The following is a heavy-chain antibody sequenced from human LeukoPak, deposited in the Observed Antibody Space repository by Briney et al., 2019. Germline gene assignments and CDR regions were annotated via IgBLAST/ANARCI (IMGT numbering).Heavy chain of an antibody. CDR2: ISTSGSKI. CDR1: GFTFSDYY. CDR3: ARISSSGHYFDF. V-gene: IGHV3-11*01. Sequence: TAGGSLRLSCAAPGFTFSDYYMTWIRQAPGKGLEWISYISTSGSKIFYADSVKGRFAISRDNAKNSLYLQMNGLRAEDTAIYFCARISSSGHYFDFWGQGTLVTVSS. J-gene: IGHJ4*02. D-gene: IGHD6-6*01.